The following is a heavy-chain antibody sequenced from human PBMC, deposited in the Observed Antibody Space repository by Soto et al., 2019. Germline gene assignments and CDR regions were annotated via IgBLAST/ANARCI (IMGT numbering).Heavy chain of an antibody. D-gene: IGHD4-4*01. J-gene: IGHJ6*03. V-gene: IGHV4-59*08. CDR2: IYYSGST. Sequence: QVQLQESGPGLVKPSETLSLTCTVSGGSISSYYWSWIRQPPGKGLEWIGYIYYSGSTNYNPSLKCRVTISVDTSKNHFSLKLSSVTAADTAVYYCATKTTVTDYYYYYMDVWGKGTTVTVSS. CDR1: GGSISSYY. CDR3: ATKTTVTDYYYYYMDV.